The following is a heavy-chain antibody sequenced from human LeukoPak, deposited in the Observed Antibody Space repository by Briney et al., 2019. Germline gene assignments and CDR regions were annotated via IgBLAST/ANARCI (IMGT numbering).Heavy chain of an antibody. V-gene: IGHV4-4*07. J-gene: IGHJ4*02. CDR3: AREMSDSSGYYYTFDY. CDR2: IYTSGST. Sequence: SETLSLTCTVSGGSISGYYWTWIRQPAGEGLEWVGRIYTSGSTNYNPSLKSRVTMSVDTSKNQFSLKLSSVTAADTAVYHCAREMSDSSGYYYTFDYWGQGTLVTVSS. CDR1: GGSISGYY. D-gene: IGHD3-22*01.